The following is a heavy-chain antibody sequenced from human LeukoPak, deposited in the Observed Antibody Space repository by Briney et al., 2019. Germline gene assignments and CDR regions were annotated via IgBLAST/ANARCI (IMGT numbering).Heavy chain of an antibody. V-gene: IGHV1-2*02. CDR2: INPNSGGT. CDR1: GYTFTGYY. J-gene: IGHJ4*02. CDR3: ARDPVYCSGGSCSHFDY. D-gene: IGHD2-15*01. Sequence: ASVKVSCKASGYTFTGYYMHWVRQAPGQGLEWMGWINPNSGGTNYAQKFQGRVTVTRDTSISTAYMELSRLRSDDTAVYYCARDPVYCSGGSCSHFDYWGQGTLSPSPQ.